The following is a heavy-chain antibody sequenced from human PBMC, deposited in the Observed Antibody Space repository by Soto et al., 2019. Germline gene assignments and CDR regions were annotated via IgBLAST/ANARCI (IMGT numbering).Heavy chain of an antibody. J-gene: IGHJ5*02. Sequence: SETXSLTCAVYGGSFSGYYWSWIRQPPGKGLEWIGEINHSGSTNYNPSLKSRVTISVDTSKNQFSLKLSSVTAADTAVYYCAREAAARANWFDPWGEGTLVTVSS. V-gene: IGHV4-34*01. CDR3: AREAAARANWFDP. CDR1: GGSFSGYY. D-gene: IGHD6-13*01. CDR2: INHSGST.